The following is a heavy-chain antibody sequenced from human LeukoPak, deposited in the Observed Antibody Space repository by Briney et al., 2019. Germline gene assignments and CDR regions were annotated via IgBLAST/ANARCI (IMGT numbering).Heavy chain of an antibody. CDR1: GFTFSSYA. CDR3: AKTKDSYGYTFFDY. CDR2: ISGSGGST. J-gene: IGHJ4*02. V-gene: IGHV3-23*01. D-gene: IGHD5-18*01. Sequence: GGSLRLFCAASGFTFSSYAMSWVRQAPGKGPEWVSAISGSGGSTYYADSVKGRFTISRDNSKNTLYLQMNSLRAEDTAVYYCAKTKDSYGYTFFDYWGQGTLVTVSS.